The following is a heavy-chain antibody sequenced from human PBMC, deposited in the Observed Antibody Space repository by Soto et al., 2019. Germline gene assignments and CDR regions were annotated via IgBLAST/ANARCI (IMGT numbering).Heavy chain of an antibody. D-gene: IGHD3-10*01. J-gene: IGHJ4*02. CDR2: FNPILSFS. CDR1: GDTFNFYT. Sequence: QVHLVQSGAEVKKPGSSVKVSCKASGDTFNFYTINWVRQAPGLGLEWMGRFNPILSFSNSSLKFQGRVTLTADKSTSTAYIVLSSLRSEDKAIYSCATSCGSGRRAFDYWGQGALFTVSS. V-gene: IGHV1-69*02. CDR3: ATSCGSGRRAFDY.